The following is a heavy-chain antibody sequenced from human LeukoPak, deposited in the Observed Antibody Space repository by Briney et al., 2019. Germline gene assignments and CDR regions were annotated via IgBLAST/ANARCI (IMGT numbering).Heavy chain of an antibody. Sequence: PSETLSLTCTDSGGSISRSIYYWGWIRQPPGKGLEWIGSIHYGGSRYYNPSLQSRVTMSVDASKNQLSLKLTSVTAADTAVYYCARHGRGNNSPIEDWGQGTLVIVSS. J-gene: IGHJ4*02. D-gene: IGHD1-26*01. CDR3: ARHGRGNNSPIED. CDR2: IHYGGSR. V-gene: IGHV4-39*01. CDR1: GGSISRSIYY.